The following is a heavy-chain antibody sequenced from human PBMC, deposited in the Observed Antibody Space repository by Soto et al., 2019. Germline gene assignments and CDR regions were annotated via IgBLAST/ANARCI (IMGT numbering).Heavy chain of an antibody. J-gene: IGHJ6*03. D-gene: IGHD6-6*01. Sequence: GGSLRLSCAASGFTFSSYGMHWVRQAPGKGLEWVAVIWYDGSNKYYADSVKGRFTISRDNSKNTLYLQMNSLRAEDTAVYYCARDGEASSSGYYYYYMDVWGKGTTVTVSS. CDR1: GFTFSSYG. CDR3: ARDGEASSSGYYYYYMDV. CDR2: IWYDGSNK. V-gene: IGHV3-33*01.